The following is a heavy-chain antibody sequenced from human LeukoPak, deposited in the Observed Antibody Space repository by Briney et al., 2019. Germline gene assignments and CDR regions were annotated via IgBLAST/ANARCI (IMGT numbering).Heavy chain of an antibody. CDR3: ARDNSDLSVFWRGYYTGYFDY. D-gene: IGHD3-3*01. J-gene: IGHJ4*02. CDR1: GGTFSSYA. Sequence: SVKVSCKASGGTFSSYAISWVRQAPGQGLKWMGGIIPIFGTANYAQKFQGRVTITADESTSTAYMELSSLRSEDTAVYYCARDNSDLSVFWRGYYTGYFDYWGQGTLVTVSS. CDR2: IIPIFGTA. V-gene: IGHV1-69*13.